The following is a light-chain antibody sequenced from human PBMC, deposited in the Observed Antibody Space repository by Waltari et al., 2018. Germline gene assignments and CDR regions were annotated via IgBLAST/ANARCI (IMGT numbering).Light chain of an antibody. J-gene: IGKJ1*01. Sequence: IVLTQSPGTLSLSPGEPATLSCRASQSVNISLAWYQQKPGQAPRLLIYHTSTRAAGIPDRFSGSGSGTDFSLTISRLEPEDFAVYYCQHYLRLPATFGQGTTVEI. CDR2: HTS. V-gene: IGKV3-20*01. CDR3: QHYLRLPAT. CDR1: QSVNIS.